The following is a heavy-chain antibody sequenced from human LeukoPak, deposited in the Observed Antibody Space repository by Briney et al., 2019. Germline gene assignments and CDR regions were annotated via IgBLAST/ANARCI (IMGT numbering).Heavy chain of an antibody. J-gene: IGHJ4*02. CDR3: ARALMGVEDY. V-gene: IGHV3-74*01. CDR2: IKGDGSSI. D-gene: IGHD2-8*01. Sequence: GGSLRLSCAASGLTLSYYWMQWVRQAPGKGLVWVSRIKGDGSSIRYADSVKGRFTISRDNAKNTLYLQINSLRAEDTAVYYCARALMGVEDYWGQGTLVTVSS. CDR1: GLTLSYYW.